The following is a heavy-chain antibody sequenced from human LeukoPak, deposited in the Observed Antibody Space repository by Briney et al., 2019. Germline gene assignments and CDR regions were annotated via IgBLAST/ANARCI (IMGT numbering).Heavy chain of an antibody. V-gene: IGHV1-69*13. CDR2: IIPIFGTA. D-gene: IGHD3-22*01. J-gene: IGHJ4*02. CDR1: GGTFSSYA. CDR3: ARVADSSGYYSLFDY. Sequence: GASVKVSCKASGGTFSSYAISWVRQAPGQGLEWMGGIIPIFGTANYAQKFQGRVTITADESTSTAYMELSSLRSEDTAVYYCARVADSSGYYSLFDYWGQGTLVTVSS.